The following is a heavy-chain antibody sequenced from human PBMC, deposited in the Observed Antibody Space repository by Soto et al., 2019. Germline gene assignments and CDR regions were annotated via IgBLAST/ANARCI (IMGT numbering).Heavy chain of an antibody. J-gene: IGHJ6*02. D-gene: IGHD1-26*01. V-gene: IGHV4-4*02. CDR1: GGPISSSNW. CDR2: IYHSGST. CDR3: ARVSGSYYYGMDV. Sequence: SETLSLTCAVPGGPISSSNWWSWVRQPPGKGLEWIGEIYHSGSTNYNPSLKSRVTISVDKSKNQFSLKLGSVTAADTAVYYCARVSGSYYYGMDVWGQGTTVTVS.